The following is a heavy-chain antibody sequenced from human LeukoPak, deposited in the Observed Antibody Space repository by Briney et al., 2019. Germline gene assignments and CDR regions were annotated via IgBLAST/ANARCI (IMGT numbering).Heavy chain of an antibody. CDR3: AREHRLKIDY. J-gene: IGHJ4*02. D-gene: IGHD6-25*01. V-gene: IGHV4-59*12. Sequence: SETLSLTCTVSGGSISSYYWSWIRQPPGKGLEWIGYIYYSGSTNYNPSLKGRVTISVDTSKNQFSLKLSSVTAADTAVYYCAREHRLKIDYWGQGTLVTVSS. CDR2: IYYSGST. CDR1: GGSISSYY.